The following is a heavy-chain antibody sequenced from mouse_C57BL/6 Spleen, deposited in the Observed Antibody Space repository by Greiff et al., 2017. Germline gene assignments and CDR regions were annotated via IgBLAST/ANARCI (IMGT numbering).Heavy chain of an antibody. Sequence: VQLKESGGGLVQPGGSLSLSCAASGFTFTDYYMSWVRQPPGKALEWLGFIRNKANGYTTEYSASVKGRFTISRDNSQSILYLQMNALRAEDSATHYCARYKERYFDYWGQGTTLTVSS. CDR3: ARYKERYFDY. J-gene: IGHJ2*01. CDR1: GFTFTDYY. CDR2: IRNKANGYTT. V-gene: IGHV7-3*01.